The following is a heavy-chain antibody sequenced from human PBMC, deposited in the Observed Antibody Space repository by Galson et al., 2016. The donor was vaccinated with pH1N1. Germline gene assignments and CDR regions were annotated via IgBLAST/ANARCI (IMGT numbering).Heavy chain of an antibody. CDR3: AKGGAIGPYYNDDAVSS. CDR1: GFSFSTHG. D-gene: IGHD3-10*01. CDR2: ISGSGDDT. Sequence: SLRLSCAASGFSFSTHGMSWVRQAPGKGLDWVSGISGSGDDTFYAHSVRGRFTISRDNSKNTLYLQMNSLTAVDTAIYYCAKGGAIGPYYNDDAVSSWGQGALVTVSS. V-gene: IGHV3-23*01. J-gene: IGHJ5*02.